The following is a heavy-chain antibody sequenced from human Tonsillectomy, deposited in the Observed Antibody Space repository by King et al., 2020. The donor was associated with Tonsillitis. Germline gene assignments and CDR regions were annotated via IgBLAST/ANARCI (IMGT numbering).Heavy chain of an antibody. CDR1: GYTFSSYG. Sequence: QLVQSGAEVKKPGASVKVSCKASGYTFSSYGITWVRQAPGQGLEWMGWISTYNDNTDYAEKLLGRVTMTTDTSTSTAYMELRSLRSDDTAVYYCARDSYRIGGPVGFDYWGQGTLLTVSS. CDR2: ISTYNDNT. D-gene: IGHD3-16*01. V-gene: IGHV1-18*01. CDR3: ARDSYRIGGPVGFDY. J-gene: IGHJ4*02.